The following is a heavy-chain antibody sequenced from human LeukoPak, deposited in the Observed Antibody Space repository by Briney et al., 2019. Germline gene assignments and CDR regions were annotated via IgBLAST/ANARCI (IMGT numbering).Heavy chain of an antibody. CDR2: INAGNGNS. CDR3: ARDQELLWFGDY. V-gene: IGHV1-3*01. D-gene: IGHD3-10*01. J-gene: IGHJ4*02. CDR1: GYTFTSYA. Sequence: GASVKVSCKASGYTFTSYAMLWVRQAPGQRLEWMGWINAGNGNSKYSQKFQGRVTITRDTSASTVYMEVSSLRSEDTAVYYCARDQELLWFGDYWGQGTLVTVSS.